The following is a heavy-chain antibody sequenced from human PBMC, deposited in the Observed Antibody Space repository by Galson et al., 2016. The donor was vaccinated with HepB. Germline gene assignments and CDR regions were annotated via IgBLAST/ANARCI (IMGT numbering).Heavy chain of an antibody. CDR2: VYFSGST. CDR3: ARGPADHYDRSAQKYYDYYFAMDV. J-gene: IGHJ6*02. CDR1: GGSLTSGSSY. D-gene: IGHD3-22*01. Sequence: SETLSLTCTVSGGSLTSGSSYWGWIRQPPGKGLEWIGYVYFSGSTNYNPSLKSRVIISIDTSMKQFSLKLSSVTAADTAVYFCARGPADHYDRSAQKYYDYYFAMDVWGQGTTVTVSS. V-gene: IGHV4-61*01.